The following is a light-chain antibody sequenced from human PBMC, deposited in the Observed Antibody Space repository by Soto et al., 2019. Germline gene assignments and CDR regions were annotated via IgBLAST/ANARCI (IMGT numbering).Light chain of an antibody. CDR2: AAS. CDR3: QQSYSTPLT. J-gene: IGKJ4*01. CDR1: QSISSY. V-gene: IGKV1-39*01. Sequence: DIQMTQSPSSLSASVGDRVTITCRASQSISSYLNWYQQKPGKAPKLLIYAASSLQSGVPSRFSSSGSGTDFTLTISSLQPEDFATYYSQQSYSTPLTFGGGTKLDIK.